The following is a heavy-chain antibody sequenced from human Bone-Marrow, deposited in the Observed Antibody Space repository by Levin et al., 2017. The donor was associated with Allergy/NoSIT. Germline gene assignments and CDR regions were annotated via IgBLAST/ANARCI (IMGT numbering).Heavy chain of an antibody. Sequence: GESLKISCTASGFTSSDYYMSWIRQAPGKGLEWVSYIRSSSSYTNHADFVEGRFTISRDNAKNSLFLQMNSLRAEDTAVYYCARESGQLGYYNYYGMDVWGQGTTVTVSS. J-gene: IGHJ6*02. CDR2: IRSSSSYT. V-gene: IGHV3-11*05. CDR3: ARESGQLGYYNYYGMDV. D-gene: IGHD6-13*01. CDR1: GFTSSDYY.